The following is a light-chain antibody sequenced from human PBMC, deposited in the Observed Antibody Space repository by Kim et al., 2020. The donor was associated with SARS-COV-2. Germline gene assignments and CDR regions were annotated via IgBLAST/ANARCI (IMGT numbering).Light chain of an antibody. CDR1: SLRSYY. CDR2: GKN. Sequence: SSELTQDPAVSVALGQTVRITCQGDSLRSYYASWYQQKPGQAPVLVIHGKNNRPSGIPDRFPGSSSGNTASLTITGAQAEDEADYYCNSRDSSGNHQVFG. V-gene: IGLV3-19*01. J-gene: IGLJ2*01. CDR3: NSRDSSGNHQV.